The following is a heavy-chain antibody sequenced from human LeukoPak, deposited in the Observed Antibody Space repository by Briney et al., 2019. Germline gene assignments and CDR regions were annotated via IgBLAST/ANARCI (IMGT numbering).Heavy chain of an antibody. J-gene: IGHJ4*02. D-gene: IGHD6-19*01. V-gene: IGHV3-23*01. CDR1: GFTFSSYA. Sequence: GGSLRLSCAASGFTFSSYAMSWVRQAPGKGMEWVSAIGGSGGSTYYADSVKGRFTISRDNSKNTLYLQMNSLRAEDTAVYYCAKGYRSGWYQGFDCWGQGTLVTVSS. CDR2: IGGSGGST. CDR3: AKGYRSGWYQGFDC.